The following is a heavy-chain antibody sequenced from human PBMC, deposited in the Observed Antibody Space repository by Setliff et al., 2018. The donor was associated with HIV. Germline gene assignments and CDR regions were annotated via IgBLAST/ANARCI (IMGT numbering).Heavy chain of an antibody. CDR2: IHYSGST. CDR1: GGSISSGVFY. J-gene: IGHJ5*02. D-gene: IGHD3-22*01. Sequence: SETLSLTCTVSGGSISSGVFYWSWIRQHPGKGLEWIGYIHYSGSTYYKPSLKSPVSMSVDTSKNQFSLKLSSVTAADTAVYYCARHPYYYDSSGYHAPNWFDPWGQGTLVTVSS. V-gene: IGHV4-31*01. CDR3: ARHPYYYDSSGYHAPNWFDP.